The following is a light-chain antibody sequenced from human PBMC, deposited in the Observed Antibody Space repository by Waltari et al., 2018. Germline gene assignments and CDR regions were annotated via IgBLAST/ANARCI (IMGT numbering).Light chain of an antibody. CDR3: QQSYSTLPFT. CDR2: AAS. J-gene: IGKJ3*01. V-gene: IGKV1-39*01. CDR1: QSISNY. Sequence: DIQMTQSPSSLSASVGDRVTITCWASQSISNYLNWYQQKPGEAPKLLIYAASSLQSGVPSRFSGSGSGTDFALTISSLQPEDFATYYCQQSYSTLPFTFGPGTKVDIK.